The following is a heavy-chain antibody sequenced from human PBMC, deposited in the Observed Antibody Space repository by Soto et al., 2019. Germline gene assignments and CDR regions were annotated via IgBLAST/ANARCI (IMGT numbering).Heavy chain of an antibody. V-gene: IGHV1-2*02. J-gene: IGHJ6*02. Sequence: ASVKVSCKASGYTFTGYYMHWVRQAPGQGLEWMGWINPNSGGTNYAQKFQGRVTMTRDTSISTAYMELSRLRSDDTAVYYCAREGIAVAGHESYYGMDVWGQGTTVTVS. D-gene: IGHD6-19*01. CDR2: INPNSGGT. CDR3: AREGIAVAGHESYYGMDV. CDR1: GYTFTGYY.